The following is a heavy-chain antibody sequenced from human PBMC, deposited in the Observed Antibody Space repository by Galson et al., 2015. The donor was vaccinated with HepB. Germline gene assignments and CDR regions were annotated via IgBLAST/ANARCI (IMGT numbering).Heavy chain of an antibody. CDR3: AKDILEAGLFFDY. J-gene: IGHJ4*02. D-gene: IGHD6-19*01. CDR2: TSPSGSDL. Sequence: SLRLSCAASGFTFSDYYMSWIRQAPGKGLEWVSYTSPSGSDLYYADSVKGRFSISRDNARNLPYLQMNSLRVEDTAVYYCAKDILEAGLFFDYWGQGTLVTVSS. CDR1: GFTFSDYY. V-gene: IGHV3-11*01.